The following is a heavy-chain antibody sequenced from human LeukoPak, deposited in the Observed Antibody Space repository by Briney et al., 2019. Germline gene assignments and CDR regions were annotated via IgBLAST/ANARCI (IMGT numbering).Heavy chain of an antibody. J-gene: IGHJ4*02. CDR1: GFSASAKY. Sequence: GGSLRLSCAASGFSASAKYMGWVRQAPGKGLEWVSVIYNGAETSYADSVKGRFTISRDNSENTLYLQMNTLRDEDTAVYYCAGATQWLAYDYWGQGTLVTVSS. D-gene: IGHD6-19*01. CDR3: AGATQWLAYDY. CDR2: IYNGAET. V-gene: IGHV3-53*01.